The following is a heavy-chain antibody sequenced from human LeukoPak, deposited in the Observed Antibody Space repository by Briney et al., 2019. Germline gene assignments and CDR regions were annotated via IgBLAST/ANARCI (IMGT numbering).Heavy chain of an antibody. J-gene: IGHJ3*02. CDR2: FSVSDETT. CDR3: AKVPRFMAAAGRFAFDI. Sequence: PGGSLRLSCAASGFTFSSYAMSWVRQAPGKGLEWVSGFSVSDETTYYADSVKGRFTISRDNSKNTLYLQMNSLRAEDTAVYYCAKVPRFMAAAGRFAFDIWGQGTMVTVSS. D-gene: IGHD6-13*01. CDR1: GFTFSSYA. V-gene: IGHV3-23*01.